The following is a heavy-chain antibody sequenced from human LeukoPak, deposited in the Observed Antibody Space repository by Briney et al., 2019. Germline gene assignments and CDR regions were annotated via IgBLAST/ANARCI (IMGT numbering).Heavy chain of an antibody. Sequence: PSETLSLTCTVSGGSISSHYWSWIRQPPGKGLEWIGYIYYSGSTNYSPSLKSRVTVSVDTSKNQFSLKLSSVTAADTAVYYCARERDFWSGSNRFDPWGQGTLVTVSS. CDR2: IYYSGST. CDR1: GGSISSHY. D-gene: IGHD3-3*01. V-gene: IGHV4-59*11. CDR3: ARERDFWSGSNRFDP. J-gene: IGHJ5*02.